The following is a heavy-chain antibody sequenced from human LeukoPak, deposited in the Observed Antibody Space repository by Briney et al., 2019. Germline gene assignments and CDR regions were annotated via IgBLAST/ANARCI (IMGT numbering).Heavy chain of an antibody. J-gene: IGHJ5*02. CDR3: VADPEGVEMATTT. V-gene: IGHV1-58*01. Sequence: SVKVSCKASGFTFTSSAVQWVRQARGQRLEWIGWIVVGSGNTNYAQKFQERVTITRDMSTSTAYMELSSLRSEDTAVYYCVADPEGVEMATTTWGQGTLVTVSS. CDR2: IVVGSGNT. D-gene: IGHD5-24*01. CDR1: GFTFTSSA.